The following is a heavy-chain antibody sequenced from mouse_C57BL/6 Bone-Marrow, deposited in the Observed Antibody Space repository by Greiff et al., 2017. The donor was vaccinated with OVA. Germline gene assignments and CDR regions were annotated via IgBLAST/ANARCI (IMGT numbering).Heavy chain of an antibody. Sequence: QVQLQQSGAELARPGASVKLSCKASGYTFTSYGISWVKQRTGQGLEWIGEIYPRRGNTYYNEKFKGKATLTADKSSSTAYMELRSLTSEDSAVYFCARGPYYYGSSLYYFDYWGQGTTLTVSS. CDR1: GYTFTSYG. D-gene: IGHD1-1*01. CDR3: ARGPYYYGSSLYYFDY. J-gene: IGHJ2*01. CDR2: IYPRRGNT. V-gene: IGHV1-81*01.